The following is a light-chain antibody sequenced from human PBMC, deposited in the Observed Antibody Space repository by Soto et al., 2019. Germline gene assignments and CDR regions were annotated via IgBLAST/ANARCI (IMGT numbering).Light chain of an antibody. CDR3: QQYDGWPRT. V-gene: IGKV3-11*01. CDR2: DAS. J-gene: IGKJ1*01. Sequence: EVVLTQSPAILSLSPGERATLSCRASQSVSSYLAWYQQRPGQAPRLLIYDASNRATGIPARFSGSGSGTEFTLTISRLQSEDFAFFYCQQYDGWPRTFGQGTKVEIK. CDR1: QSVSSY.